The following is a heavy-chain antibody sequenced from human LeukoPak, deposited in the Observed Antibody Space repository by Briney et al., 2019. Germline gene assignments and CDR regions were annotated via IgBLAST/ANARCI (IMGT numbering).Heavy chain of an antibody. CDR2: INPSGGST. V-gene: IGHV1-46*01. CDR3: ASPGEYYYYGMDV. Sequence: GASVKVSCKASGYTFISYDINWVRQAPGQGLEWMGIINPSGGSTSYAQKFQGRVTMTRDTSTSTVYMELSSLRSEDTAVYYCASPGEYYYYGMDVWGQGTTVTVSS. CDR1: GYTFISYD. J-gene: IGHJ6*02.